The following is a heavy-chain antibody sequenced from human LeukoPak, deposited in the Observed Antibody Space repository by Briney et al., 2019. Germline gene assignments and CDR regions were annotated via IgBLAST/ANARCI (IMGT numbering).Heavy chain of an antibody. Sequence: GGSLRLSCAASGFTFSSYAMSWVRQAPGKGLEWVSAISGSGGSTYYADSVKGRFTISRDNSKNTLYLQMNSLRAEDTAVYYCAKRHGITTTIIVQATIDYWGQGTLVTVSS. CDR2: ISGSGGST. CDR1: GFTFSSYA. V-gene: IGHV3-23*01. CDR3: AKRHGITTTIIVQATIDY. J-gene: IGHJ4*02. D-gene: IGHD3-22*01.